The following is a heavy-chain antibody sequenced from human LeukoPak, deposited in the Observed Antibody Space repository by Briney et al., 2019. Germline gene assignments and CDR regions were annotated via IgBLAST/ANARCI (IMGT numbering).Heavy chain of an antibody. CDR1: GFTFSDYY. CDR2: IYSGGST. CDR3: ARDHYYYGMDV. Sequence: GGSLRLSCAASGFTFSDYYMSWVRQAPGKGLEWVSVIYSGGSTYYADSVKGRFTISRHNSKNTLYLQMNSLRAEDTAVYYCARDHYYYGMDVWGQGTTVTVSS. J-gene: IGHJ6*02. V-gene: IGHV3-53*04.